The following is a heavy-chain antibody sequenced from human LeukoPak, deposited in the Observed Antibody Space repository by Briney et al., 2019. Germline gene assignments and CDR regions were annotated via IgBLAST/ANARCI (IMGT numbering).Heavy chain of an antibody. V-gene: IGHV3-21*01. D-gene: IGHD5-12*01. J-gene: IGHJ5*02. CDR3: SRDRLGGLDL. CDR1: GFDFSTYA. Sequence: GGSLRLSCAASGFDFSTYAINWVRQAPGKGLEWVSSISTMSNYIFYGDSVKGRFAISRDNAKNSVYLQMTSLRPEDTAVYYCSRDRLGGLDLWGQGTLVTVSS. CDR2: ISTMSNYI.